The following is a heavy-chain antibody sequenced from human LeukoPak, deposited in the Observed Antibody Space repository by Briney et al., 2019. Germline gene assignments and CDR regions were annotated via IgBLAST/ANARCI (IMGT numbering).Heavy chain of an antibody. V-gene: IGHV4-39*02. Sequence: PSETLSLTCTVSGGSIASSPYYWGWIRQPPGKGLEWIGSISYRGTTYYSPSLKSRVTVSVDTSTNRFFLKLRSVTAADTAVYYCARDKLAVRDNWFDPWGQGTLVTVSS. D-gene: IGHD3-10*02. J-gene: IGHJ5*02. CDR1: GGSIASSPYY. CDR3: ARDKLAVRDNWFDP. CDR2: ISYRGTT.